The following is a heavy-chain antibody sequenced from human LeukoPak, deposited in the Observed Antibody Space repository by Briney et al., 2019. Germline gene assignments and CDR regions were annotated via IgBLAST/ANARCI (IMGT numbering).Heavy chain of an antibody. J-gene: IGHJ4*02. CDR1: GGTXSSYA. Sequence: SVKVSCKASGGTXSSYAISWVRQAPGQGLEWMGGIIPIFGTANYAQKFQGRVTITADESTSTAYMELSSLRSEDTAVYYCARDLTSSPYCGGDCYSYFDYWGQGTLVTVSS. CDR3: ARDLTSSPYCGGDCYSYFDY. V-gene: IGHV1-69*13. D-gene: IGHD2-21*02. CDR2: IIPIFGTA.